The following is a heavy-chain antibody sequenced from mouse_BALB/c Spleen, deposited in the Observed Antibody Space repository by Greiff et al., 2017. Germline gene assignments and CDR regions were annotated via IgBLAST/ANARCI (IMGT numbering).Heavy chain of an antibody. CDR1: GFNIKDYY. CDR3: NGNYEDY. V-gene: IGHV14-4*02. CDR2: IDPENGDT. J-gene: IGHJ2*01. D-gene: IGHD2-1*01. Sequence: VQLQQSGAELVRSGASVKLSCTASGFNIKDYYMHWVKQRPEQGLEWIGWIDPENGDTEYAPKFQGKATMTADTSSNTAYLQLSSLTSEDTAVYYCNGNYEDYWGQGTTLTVSS.